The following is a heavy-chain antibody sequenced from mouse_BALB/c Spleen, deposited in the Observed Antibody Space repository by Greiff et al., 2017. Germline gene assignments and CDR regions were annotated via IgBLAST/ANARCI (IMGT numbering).Heavy chain of an antibody. V-gene: IGHV7-3*02. CDR2: IRNKANGYTT. CDR3: ARDSGPDYFDY. Sequence: EVKLVESGGGLVQPGGSLRLSCATSGFTFTDYYMSWVRHPPGKALEWLGFIRNKANGYTTEYSASVKGRFTISRDNSQSILYLQMNTLRAEDSATYYCARDSGPDYFDYWGQGTTLTVSS. J-gene: IGHJ2*01. CDR1: GFTFTDYY.